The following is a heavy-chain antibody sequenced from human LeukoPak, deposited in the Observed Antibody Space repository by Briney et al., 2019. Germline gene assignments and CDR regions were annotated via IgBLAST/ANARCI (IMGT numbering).Heavy chain of an antibody. CDR2: TYYRSKWYN. CDR1: GDSVSSNSAA. V-gene: IGHV6-1*01. J-gene: IGHJ6*03. Sequence: SQTLSLTCALSGDSVSSNSAAWNWIRRSPSRGLGWLGRTYYRSKWYNDYAVSVKSRITINADTSKNQFSLQLNSVTPEDTAAYYCARGPQLVGYYYIDVWDTGTTVTVSS. CDR3: ARGPQLVGYYYIDV. D-gene: IGHD6-13*01.